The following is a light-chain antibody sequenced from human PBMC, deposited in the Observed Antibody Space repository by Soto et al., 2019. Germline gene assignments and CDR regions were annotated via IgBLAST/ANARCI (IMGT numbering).Light chain of an antibody. J-gene: IGLJ2*01. V-gene: IGLV1-44*01. Sequence: QSVLTQPPSVSGTPGQRVNMSCSGSSSNIGSKSVSWYQHLPQTAPKLLIYSNNQRPSRVPGRFSGSKSGTSASLAISGLQSDDETQYYCAAWDDSLNVLVFGGGTKLTVL. CDR3: AAWDDSLNVLV. CDR2: SNN. CDR1: SSNIGSKS.